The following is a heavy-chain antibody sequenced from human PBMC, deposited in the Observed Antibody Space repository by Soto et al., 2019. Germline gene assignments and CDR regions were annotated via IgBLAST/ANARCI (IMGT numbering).Heavy chain of an antibody. D-gene: IGHD4-17*01. CDR2: IYHSGST. Sequence: SETLALSCAVSGGPISGGGYSWSWIRQPPGKGLEWIGYIYHSGSTYYNPSLKSRVTISVDRSKNHFSLKLSSVTAAETAVYYCARGTTSWFDPCGQGTLDTVSS. V-gene: IGHV4-30-2*01. CDR3: ARGTTSWFDP. J-gene: IGHJ5*02. CDR1: GGPISGGGYS.